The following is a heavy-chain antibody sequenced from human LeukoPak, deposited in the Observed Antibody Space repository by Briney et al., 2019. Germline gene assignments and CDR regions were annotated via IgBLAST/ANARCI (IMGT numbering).Heavy chain of an antibody. CDR2: IRQDGGEK. D-gene: IGHD6-13*01. Sequence: PGGSLRLSCAVSGFTFTSYWMNWVRQAPGKGLEWVASIRQDGGEKSYVDSVKGRFTISRDNTKNSLYLQMSSLRAEDTAVYYCARDGTAPGLYFDSWGQGTLVTVSS. CDR1: GFTFTSYW. V-gene: IGHV3-7*01. J-gene: IGHJ4*01. CDR3: ARDGTAPGLYFDS.